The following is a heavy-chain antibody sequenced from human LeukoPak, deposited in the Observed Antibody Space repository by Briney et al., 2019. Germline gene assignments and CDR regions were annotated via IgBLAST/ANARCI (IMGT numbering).Heavy chain of an antibody. V-gene: IGHV3-23*01. J-gene: IGHJ4*02. Sequence: GGSLRLSCAASGFIFSRYGMSWVRQAPGKGLEWVSTVSGGGTNTYYADSVKGRFTISRDNSKNTLYLQMNSLRAEDTAVFYCARAHRVGPAAIDYWGQGTLVTVSS. CDR3: ARAHRVGPAAIDY. CDR2: VSGGGTNT. D-gene: IGHD2-2*01. CDR1: GFIFSRYG.